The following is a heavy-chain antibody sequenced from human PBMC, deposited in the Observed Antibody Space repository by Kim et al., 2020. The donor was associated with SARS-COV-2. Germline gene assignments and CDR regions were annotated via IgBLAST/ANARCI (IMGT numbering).Heavy chain of an antibody. Sequence: SQTLSLTCTVSGGSVSSGSYYWSWIRQPPGKGLEWIGYIYYSGSTNYNPSLKSRVTISVDTSKNQFSLKLSSVTAADTAVYYCARGWYDFWSDYSHLHDSWFDPWGQGTLVTVSS. V-gene: IGHV4-61*01. D-gene: IGHD3-3*01. CDR1: GGSVSSGSYY. CDR2: IYYSGST. CDR3: ARGWYDFWSDYSHLHDSWFDP. J-gene: IGHJ5*02.